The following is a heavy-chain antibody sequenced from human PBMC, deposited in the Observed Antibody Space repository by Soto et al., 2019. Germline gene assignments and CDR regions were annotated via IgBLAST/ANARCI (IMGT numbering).Heavy chain of an antibody. J-gene: IGHJ3*02. D-gene: IGHD2-2*01. CDR1: GFTFSSYA. CDR3: AKSIVVVPAASHDAFDI. V-gene: IGHV3-23*01. CDR2: ISGSGGST. Sequence: GGSLRLSCAASGFTFSSYAMSWVRQAPGKGLEWVSAISGSGGSTYYADSVKGRFTISRDNSKNTLYLQMNSLRAEDTAVYYCAKSIVVVPAASHDAFDIWGQGTMVTVSS.